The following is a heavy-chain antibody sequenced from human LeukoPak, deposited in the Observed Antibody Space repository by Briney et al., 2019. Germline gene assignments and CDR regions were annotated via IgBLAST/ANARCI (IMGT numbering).Heavy chain of an antibody. CDR3: AKSLYGGCDY. J-gene: IGHJ4*02. D-gene: IGHD3-16*02. CDR1: GFSFSTYA. V-gene: IGHV3-23*01. Sequence: GSLRLSCAASGFSFSTYAMSWVRQAPGKGLEWVSGVNGNGGSTSHADSVKGRFTIFRDNSKNTVYLQMNSLRVEDTAVYYCAKSLYGGCDYWGQGTVVTVSS. CDR2: VNGNGGST.